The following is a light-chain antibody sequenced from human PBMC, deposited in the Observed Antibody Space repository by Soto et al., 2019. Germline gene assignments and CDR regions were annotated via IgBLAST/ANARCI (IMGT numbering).Light chain of an antibody. CDR3: QVWDSSSDPWV. Sequence: SYELTQPPSVSVAPGKTARITCGGNNIGSESLHGYQQKRGQAPVLVIYYDSDRPSGIPERFSGSNSGNTATLTVSRVEAGDEADYYCQVWDSSSDPWVFGGGTKRTVL. CDR2: YDS. J-gene: IGLJ3*02. CDR1: NIGSES. V-gene: IGLV3-21*04.